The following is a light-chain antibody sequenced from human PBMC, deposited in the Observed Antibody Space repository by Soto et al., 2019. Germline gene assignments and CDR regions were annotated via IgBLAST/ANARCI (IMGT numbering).Light chain of an antibody. J-gene: IGKJ1*01. V-gene: IGKV3-20*01. CDR2: GTS. Sequence: ETVLTQSPGTLSLSPGERATLSCRASQSVSTSNLAWYQQRHGQAPRLLIYGTSSRATGIPDRFSGSGSGTDFTLTISRLEPEDFAVYYCQQFDYSLWTFGQGTKVEIK. CDR1: QSVSTSN. CDR3: QQFDYSLWT.